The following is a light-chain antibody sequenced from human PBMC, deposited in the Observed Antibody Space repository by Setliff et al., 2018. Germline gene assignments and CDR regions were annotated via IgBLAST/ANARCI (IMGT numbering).Light chain of an antibody. V-gene: IGLV2-14*03. Sequence: QSALTQPASVSGSPGQSITIPCTGTSSDVGGYDYVSWYQQHPGKAPKLLIYYDNQRPSGVPDRFSGSKSGTSASLAISGLQSEDEAHYYCATWDDSLNGQGLFGGGTKVTVL. CDR1: SSDVGGYDY. J-gene: IGLJ2*01. CDR2: YDN. CDR3: ATWDDSLNGQGL.